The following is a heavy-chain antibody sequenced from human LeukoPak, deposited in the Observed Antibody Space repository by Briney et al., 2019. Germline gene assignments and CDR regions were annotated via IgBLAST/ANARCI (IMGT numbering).Heavy chain of an antibody. V-gene: IGHV3-21*01. CDR3: ARDYDFYCSGGSCYSPRLSDY. CDR2: ISSSSSYI. J-gene: IGHJ4*02. D-gene: IGHD2-15*01. CDR1: GFTFSTYS. Sequence: GGSLRLSCAASGFTFSTYSMKWVRQAPGKGLEWVSSISSSSSYIHYADSVKGRFTISRDNAKNSLYLQMNSLRAEDTAVYYCARDYDFYCSGGSCYSPRLSDYWGQGTLVTVSS.